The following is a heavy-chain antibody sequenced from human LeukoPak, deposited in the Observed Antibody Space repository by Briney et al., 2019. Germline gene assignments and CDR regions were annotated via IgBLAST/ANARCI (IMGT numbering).Heavy chain of an antibody. Sequence: GGSLRLSCAASGFAFSRYWMHWVRQAPGKGLVWVSRSNSDGSSTTYADSVKGRFSISRDNAKNTLYLQMNSLRAEDTAVYYCARGSDYYDVWSQGTMVSVSS. D-gene: IGHD3-10*01. J-gene: IGHJ3*01. CDR1: GFAFSRYW. CDR3: ARGSDYYDV. V-gene: IGHV3-74*01. CDR2: SNSDGSST.